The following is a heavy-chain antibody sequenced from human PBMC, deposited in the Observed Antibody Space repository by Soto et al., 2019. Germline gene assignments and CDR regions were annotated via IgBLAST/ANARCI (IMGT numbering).Heavy chain of an antibody. CDR1: GGSFSGYD. J-gene: IGHJ4*02. Sequence: QVQLQQWGAGLLKPSETLSLTCAVYGGSFSGYDWTWIRQPPGTGLEWIGEINHSGSTNYNPSLKGXVTISVDTSKTQFSLKLTSVTAADTAVYYCARDKLTGLFDYWGQGTLVTVSS. V-gene: IGHV4-34*01. CDR3: ARDKLTGLFDY. D-gene: IGHD2-8*02. CDR2: INHSGST.